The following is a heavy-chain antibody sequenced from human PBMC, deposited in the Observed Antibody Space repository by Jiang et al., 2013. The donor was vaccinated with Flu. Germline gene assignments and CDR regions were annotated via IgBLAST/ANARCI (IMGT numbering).Heavy chain of an antibody. D-gene: IGHD3-10*01. CDR2: IDWDDDK. J-gene: IGHJ6*04. CDR3: ARIQSYYGSGPNGMDV. CDR1: GFSLSTSGMC. V-gene: IGHV2-70*11. Sequence: KPTQTLTLTCTFSGFSLSTSGMCVSWIRQPPGKALEWLARIDWDDDKYYSTSLKTRLTISKDTSKNQVVLTMTNMDPVDTATYYCARIQSYYGSGPNGMDVWGKGTTVTVSS.